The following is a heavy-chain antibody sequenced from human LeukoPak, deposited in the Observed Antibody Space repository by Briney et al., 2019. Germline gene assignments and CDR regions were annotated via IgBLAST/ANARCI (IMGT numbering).Heavy chain of an antibody. Sequence: PSETLSLTCTVSPDSISSNHYYCGWVRQPPGKGLEWIGSISYGGSTYYNPSLGNRVTMSVDTSKTQFSLELISVTAAVTAVYFCVRTDYGGTFDRWGQGTLVTVSS. D-gene: IGHD4-23*01. CDR2: ISYGGST. CDR3: VRTDYGGTFDR. V-gene: IGHV4-39*01. J-gene: IGHJ4*02. CDR1: PDSISSNHYY.